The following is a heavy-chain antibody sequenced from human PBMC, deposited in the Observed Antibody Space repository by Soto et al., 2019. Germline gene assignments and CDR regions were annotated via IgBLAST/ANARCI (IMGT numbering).Heavy chain of an antibody. CDR3: ARGVGYVYFWGIYRKRGEQNHYYYMDV. J-gene: IGHJ6*03. CDR1: GGSFSGYY. V-gene: IGHV4-34*01. CDR2: INHSGST. Sequence: PSETLSLTCAVYGGSFSGYYWSWIRQPPGKGQEWIGEINHSGSTNYNPSLKSRVTISVDTSKNQFSLKLSSVTAADTAVYYCARGVGYVYFWGIYRKRGEQNHYYYMDVWGKGTTVTVSS. D-gene: IGHD3-16*02.